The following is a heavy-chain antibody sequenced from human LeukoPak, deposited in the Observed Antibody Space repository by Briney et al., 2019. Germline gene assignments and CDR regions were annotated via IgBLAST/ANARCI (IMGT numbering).Heavy chain of an antibody. Sequence: GRSLRLSCAASGFTFSSYGMHWVRQAPGKGLEWVAVIWYDGSNKYYADSVKGRFTISRDNSKNTLYLQMNSLRAEDTAVYYCARASYSSGWYYFDYWGQGTLVTVS. CDR3: ARASYSSGWYYFDY. V-gene: IGHV3-33*01. CDR1: GFTFSSYG. J-gene: IGHJ4*02. CDR2: IWYDGSNK. D-gene: IGHD6-19*01.